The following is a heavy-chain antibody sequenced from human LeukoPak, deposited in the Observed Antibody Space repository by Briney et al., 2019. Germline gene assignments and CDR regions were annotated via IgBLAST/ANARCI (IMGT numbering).Heavy chain of an antibody. CDR2: INHVGIT. J-gene: IGHJ4*02. CDR3: ARKGLRPLEWLSEYFFDY. Sequence: SETLSLTCAVYGGSFSGYYWSWIRQSPGKGLEWIGHINHVGITNHNPSLKSRVTISVDTSKNQFTLKVRSVTAADTGVYFCARKGLRPLEWLSEYFFDYWGQGTLVSVAS. CDR1: GGSFSGYY. D-gene: IGHD3-3*01. V-gene: IGHV4-34*01.